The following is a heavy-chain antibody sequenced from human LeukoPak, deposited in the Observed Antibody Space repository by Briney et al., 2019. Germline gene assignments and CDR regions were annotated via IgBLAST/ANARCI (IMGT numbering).Heavy chain of an antibody. CDR2: INPNSGGT. D-gene: IGHD3-10*01. CDR1: GYTFTGYY. V-gene: IGHV1-2*02. Sequence: GASVNVSCKASGYTFTGYYMHWVRQAPGQGPEWMGWINPNSGGTNYAQKFQGRVTMTRDTSISTAYMELSRLRSDDTAVYYCARGYSVWPAPYYYYYMDVWGKGTTVTVSS. CDR3: ARGYSVWPAPYYYYYMDV. J-gene: IGHJ6*03.